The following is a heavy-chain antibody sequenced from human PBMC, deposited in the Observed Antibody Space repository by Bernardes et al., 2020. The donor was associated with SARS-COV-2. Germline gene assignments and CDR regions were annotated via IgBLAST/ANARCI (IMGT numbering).Heavy chain of an antibody. CDR1: GFTFSSYA. Sequence: GGSLRLSCAASGFTFSSYAMSWVRQAPGKGLEWVSAISGSGGSTNYADSVKGRFTISRDNSKNTLYLQMNSLRAEDTAVYYCAKNGDAGYCTNGVCRRDYYYGMDVWGQGTTVTVSS. J-gene: IGHJ6*02. D-gene: IGHD2-8*01. CDR2: ISGSGGST. CDR3: AKNGDAGYCTNGVCRRDYYYGMDV. V-gene: IGHV3-23*01.